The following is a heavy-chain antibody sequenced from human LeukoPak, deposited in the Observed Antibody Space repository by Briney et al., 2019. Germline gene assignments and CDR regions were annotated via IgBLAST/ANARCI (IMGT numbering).Heavy chain of an antibody. V-gene: IGHV3-21*01. Sequence: GASLRLSCAASGFTFSSYSMNWVRQAPGKGLEWVSSISTGSSYIYYADSVKGRFTISRDDANNALFLQMRSLKVDDTAVYYCACGIYYASVQTWSPVWGPGTLVTVSS. CDR2: ISTGSSYI. J-gene: IGHJ4*02. CDR3: ACGIYYASVQTWSPV. D-gene: IGHD3-10*01. CDR1: GFTFSSYS.